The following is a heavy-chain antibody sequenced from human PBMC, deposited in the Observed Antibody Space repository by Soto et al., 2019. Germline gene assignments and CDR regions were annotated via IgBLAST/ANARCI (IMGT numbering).Heavy chain of an antibody. V-gene: IGHV3-9*01. CDR1: GFTFDDYA. CDR2: ISWNSGSI. Sequence: GGSLRLSCAASGFTFDDYAMHWVRQAPGKGLEWVSGISWNSGSIGYADSVKGRFTISRDNAKNSLYLQMNSLRAEDTALYYCAKDIGEDNYFDYWGQGTLVTVSS. CDR3: AKDIGEDNYFDY. J-gene: IGHJ4*02. D-gene: IGHD2-15*01.